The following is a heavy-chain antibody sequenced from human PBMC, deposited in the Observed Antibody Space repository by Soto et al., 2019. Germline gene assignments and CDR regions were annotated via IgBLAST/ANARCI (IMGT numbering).Heavy chain of an antibody. J-gene: IGHJ4*02. D-gene: IGHD3-22*01. V-gene: IGHV1-58*01. CDR1: GFTFTSSA. CDR2: IVVGSGNT. CDR3: AAYYYYDSSGYSHNSGFDY. Sequence: SVKVSCKASGFTFTSSAVQWVRQARGQRLEWIGWIVVGSGNTNYAQKFQERVTITRDMSTSTAYMELSSLRSEDTAVYYCAAYYYYDSSGYSHNSGFDYWGQGTLVTVSS.